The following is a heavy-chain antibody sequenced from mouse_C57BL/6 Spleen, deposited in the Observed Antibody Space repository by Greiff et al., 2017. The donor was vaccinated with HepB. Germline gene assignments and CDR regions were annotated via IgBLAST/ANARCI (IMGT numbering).Heavy chain of an antibody. Sequence: EVKVVESEGGLVQPGSSMKLSCTASGFTFSDYYMAWVRQVPEKGLEWVANINYDGSSTYYLDSLKSRFIISRDNAKNILDLQMSSLKSEDTATYYCARAYAMDYWGQGTSVTVSS. V-gene: IGHV5-16*01. CDR2: INYDGSST. CDR1: GFTFSDYY. CDR3: ARAYAMDY. J-gene: IGHJ4*01.